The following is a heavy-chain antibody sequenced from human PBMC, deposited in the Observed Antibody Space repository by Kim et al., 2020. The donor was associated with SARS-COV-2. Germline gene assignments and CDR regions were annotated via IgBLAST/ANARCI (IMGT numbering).Heavy chain of an antibody. CDR2: IKQDGSEK. Sequence: GGSLRLSCAASGFTFSSYWMSWVRQAPGKGLEWVANIKQDGSEKYYVDSVKGRFTISRDNAKNSLYLQMNSLRAEDTAVYYCARDTVGYYGSGSYFLKWGQGTLVTVSS. V-gene: IGHV3-7*01. D-gene: IGHD3-10*01. CDR1: GFTFSSYW. CDR3: ARDTVGYYGSGSYFLK. J-gene: IGHJ4*02.